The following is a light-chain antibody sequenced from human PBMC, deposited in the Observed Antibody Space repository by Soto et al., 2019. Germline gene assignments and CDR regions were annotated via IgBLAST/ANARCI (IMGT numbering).Light chain of an antibody. V-gene: IGKV3-11*01. J-gene: IGKJ5*01. CDR1: QSSSSY. Sequence: EIVLTQSPGTLSLSPGESATLSCLTSQSSSSYLAWYQQKPGQAPRLLIYDASNRATGIPARFSGSGSGTDFTLAISSLEPEDFAVYYCQQRSNWPPITFGQGTRLEIK. CDR2: DAS. CDR3: QQRSNWPPIT.